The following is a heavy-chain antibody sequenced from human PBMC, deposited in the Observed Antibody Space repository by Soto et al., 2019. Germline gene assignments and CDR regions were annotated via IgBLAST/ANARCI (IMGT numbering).Heavy chain of an antibody. CDR3: TTGTTVAKYYFDF. CDR1: GFTFKNAW. V-gene: IGHV3-15*01. CDR2: IKSWSDGGTT. D-gene: IGHD1-1*01. J-gene: IGHJ4*02. Sequence: PGGSLRLSCAASGFTFKNAWMSWVRQAPGKGLEWVGRIKSWSDGGTTDYGAPVKGRFTISRDDSENTLFLQMNSLRTEDTAVYYCTTGTTVAKYYFDFWGQGTLVTVSS.